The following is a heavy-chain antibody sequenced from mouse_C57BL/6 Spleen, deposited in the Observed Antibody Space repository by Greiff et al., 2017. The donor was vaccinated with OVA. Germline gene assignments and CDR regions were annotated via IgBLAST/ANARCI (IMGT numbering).Heavy chain of an antibody. J-gene: IGHJ2*01. V-gene: IGHV1-19*01. CDR2: INPYNGGT. Sequence: VQLQQSGPVLVKPGASVKMSCKASGYTFTDYYMNWVKQSPGKSLEWIGVINPYNGGTSYNQKFKGKATLTVDKSSSTAYMELNSLTSEDSAVYYCARYDYDEDYFDYWGQGTTLTVSS. CDR1: GYTFTDYY. CDR3: ARYDYDEDYFDY. D-gene: IGHD2-4*01.